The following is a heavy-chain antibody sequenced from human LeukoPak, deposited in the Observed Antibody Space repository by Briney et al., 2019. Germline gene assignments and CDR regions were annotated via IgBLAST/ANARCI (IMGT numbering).Heavy chain of an antibody. V-gene: IGHV4-38-2*01. Sequence: KPSETLSLTCAVSGYSISSGYYWGWIRQPPGKGLEWIGSIYHSGSTYYNPSLKSRVTISVDTSKNQFSLKLSSVTAADTAVYYCASGPLFTYYDFWSGYPGGYYFDYWGQGTLVTVSS. CDR3: ASGPLFTYYDFWSGYPGGYYFDY. CDR1: GYSISSGYY. CDR2: IYHSGST. J-gene: IGHJ4*02. D-gene: IGHD3-3*01.